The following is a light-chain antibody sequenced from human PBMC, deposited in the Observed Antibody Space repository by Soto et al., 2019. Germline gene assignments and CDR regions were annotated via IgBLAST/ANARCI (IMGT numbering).Light chain of an antibody. J-gene: IGLJ2*01. CDR3: QSADSSGTYQK. Sequence: SYELTQPPSVSVSPGQTARITCSGDALPKQYAYWYQQKPGQAPVLVIYKDSQRPSGIPERFSASSSGTTVTLTISGVQAEDEADYYCQSADSSGTYQKFGGGTKLTVL. CDR2: KDS. V-gene: IGLV3-25*03. CDR1: ALPKQY.